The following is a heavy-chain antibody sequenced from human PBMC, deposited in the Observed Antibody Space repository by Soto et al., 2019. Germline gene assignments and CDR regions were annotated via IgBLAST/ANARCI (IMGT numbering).Heavy chain of an antibody. CDR2: ISSSGSTI. CDR3: ARGTVGSGSYYSSYNWFDP. D-gene: IGHD3-10*01. J-gene: IGHJ5*02. Sequence: GESLKISCAASGFTFSDYYMSWIRQAPGKGLEWVSYISSSGSTIYYADSVKGRFTISRDNAKNSLYLQMNSLRAEDTAVYYCARGTVGSGSYYSSYNWFDPWGQGTLVTVSS. CDR1: GFTFSDYY. V-gene: IGHV3-11*01.